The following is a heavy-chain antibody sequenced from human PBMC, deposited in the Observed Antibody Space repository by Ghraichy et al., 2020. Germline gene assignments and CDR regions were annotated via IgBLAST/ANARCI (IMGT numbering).Heavy chain of an antibody. Sequence: GGSLRLSCAASGFTLNTFDMNWVRQAPGKGLEWVSHISKITSAAYFADSVKGRFTISTDSAKTSLYLQMNSLRDEDTAVYYCVRDNDYAFDSWGQGTLVTVSS. CDR3: VRDNDYAFDS. CDR2: ISKITSAA. CDR1: GFTLNTFD. J-gene: IGHJ4*02. D-gene: IGHD4-17*01. V-gene: IGHV3-48*02.